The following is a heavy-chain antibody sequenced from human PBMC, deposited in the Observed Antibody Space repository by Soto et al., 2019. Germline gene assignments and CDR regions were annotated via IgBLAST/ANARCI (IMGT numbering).Heavy chain of an antibody. CDR2: IYHTGST. CDR1: GGSSSSYY. J-gene: IGHJ4*02. CDR3: ARQEGSSWFHTPFDY. Sequence: QVQLQESGPGLVKPSETLSLTCTVSGGSSSSYYLNWIRQPPGKGLEWVGHIYHTGSTNYNPSLKSRGTISVDTSKNQGSLRLSSVTAADTAVYYCARQEGSSWFHTPFDYWGQGTLVTVSS. D-gene: IGHD6-13*01. V-gene: IGHV4-59*01.